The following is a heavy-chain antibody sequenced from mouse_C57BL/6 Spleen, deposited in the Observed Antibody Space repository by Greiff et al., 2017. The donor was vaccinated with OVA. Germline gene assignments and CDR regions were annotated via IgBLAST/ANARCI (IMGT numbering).Heavy chain of an antibody. J-gene: IGHJ4*01. CDR2: INPSTGGT. D-gene: IGHD2-4*01. Sequence: VHVKQSGPELVKPGASVKISCKASGYSFTGYYMNWVKQSPEKSLEWIGEINPSTGGTTYNQKFKAKATLTVDKSSSTAYMQLKSLTSEDSAVYYCARRGIYYDYDDGVMDYWGQGTSVTVSS. CDR3: ARRGIYYDYDDGVMDY. V-gene: IGHV1-42*01. CDR1: GYSFTGYY.